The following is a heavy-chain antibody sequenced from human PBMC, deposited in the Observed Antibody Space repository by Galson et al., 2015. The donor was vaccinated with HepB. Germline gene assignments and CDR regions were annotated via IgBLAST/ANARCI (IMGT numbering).Heavy chain of an antibody. V-gene: IGHV3-7*03. D-gene: IGHD1-26*01. J-gene: IGHJ4*02. CDR1: GFTFSSYW. Sequence: SLRLSCAASGFTFSSYWMIWVRQAPGKGLEWVANIKQDGSEKYYVDSVNGRFTISRDNAKNSLFLQMNSLRAEDTAVYYCAREGDSGSYATVRSDFDYWGQGTLVTVSS. CDR3: AREGDSGSYATVRSDFDY. CDR2: IKQDGSEK.